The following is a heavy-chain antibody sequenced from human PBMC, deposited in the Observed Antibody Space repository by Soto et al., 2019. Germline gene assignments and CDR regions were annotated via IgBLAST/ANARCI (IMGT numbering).Heavy chain of an antibody. CDR3: AGEGYERGLNWFDP. CDR1: GFTFSSYS. J-gene: IGHJ5*02. Sequence: EVQLVESGGGLVQPGGSLRLSCAASGFTFSSYSMNWVRQAPGKGLEWVSYISSSSSTIFYADSVKGRFTISRDSAKNSLYLQMNRLRDEDTAVYYCAGEGYERGLNWFDPWGQGTLVTVSS. V-gene: IGHV3-48*02. CDR2: ISSSSSTI. D-gene: IGHD2-2*01.